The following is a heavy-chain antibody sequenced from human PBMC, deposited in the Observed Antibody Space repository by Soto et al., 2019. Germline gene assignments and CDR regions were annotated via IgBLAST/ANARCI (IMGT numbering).Heavy chain of an antibody. J-gene: IGHJ6*03. V-gene: IGHV4-31*03. Sequence: SETLSLTCTVSGGSISSGGYYWSWIRQHPGKGLEWIGYIYYSGSTYYNPSLKSRVTISVDTSKNQFSPKLSSVTAADTAVYYFERHPSLDYYYYYYMDVWGKGTTVNVSS. CDR1: GGSISSGGYY. D-gene: IGHD6-6*01. CDR3: ERHPSLDYYYYYYMDV. CDR2: IYYSGST.